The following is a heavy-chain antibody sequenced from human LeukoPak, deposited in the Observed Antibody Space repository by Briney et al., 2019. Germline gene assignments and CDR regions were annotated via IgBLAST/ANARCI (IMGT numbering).Heavy chain of an antibody. CDR2: IVVGSGNT. CDR3: AADRGSYWPYYYMDV. Sequence: VASVKFSCKASGFTFTSSAMQWVRQARGQRLEWIGWIVVGSGNTNYAQKFQERVTITRDMSTSTAYMELSSLGSEDTAVYYCAADRGSYWPYYYMDVWGKGTTVTVSS. J-gene: IGHJ6*03. CDR1: GFTFTSSA. D-gene: IGHD1-26*01. V-gene: IGHV1-58*02.